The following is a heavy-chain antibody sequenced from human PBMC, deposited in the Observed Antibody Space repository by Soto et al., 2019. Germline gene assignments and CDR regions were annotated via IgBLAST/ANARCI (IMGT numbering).Heavy chain of an antibody. CDR2: FDLEDGET. CDR1: GYTLTELS. CDR3: ATLNSPSYSGSPNDY. D-gene: IGHD1-26*01. V-gene: IGHV1-24*01. Sequence: ASVKVSCKVSGYTLTELSMHWVRQAPGKGLEWMGGFDLEDGETIYAQKFQGRVTMTEDTSTDTAYMELSSLRSEDTAVYYCATLNSPSYSGSPNDYWGQGTLVTVSS. J-gene: IGHJ4*02.